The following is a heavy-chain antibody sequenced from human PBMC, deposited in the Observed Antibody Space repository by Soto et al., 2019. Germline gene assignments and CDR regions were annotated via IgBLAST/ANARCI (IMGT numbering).Heavy chain of an antibody. V-gene: IGHV1-69*05. CDR3: ASGIQLWLRRINNGYSG. D-gene: IGHD5-18*01. CDR2: IIPMFGTA. J-gene: IGHJ4*02. Sequence: QVQLVQSGAEVKKPESSVKVSCKAPGGTFSTYAISWVRQAPGQGLEWMGGIIPMFGTANYAQRFQDRVTXTTXESTNTVYMERSSLRSEDTAVYFCASGIQLWLRRINNGYSGWGQGTLVTVSS. CDR1: GGTFSTYA.